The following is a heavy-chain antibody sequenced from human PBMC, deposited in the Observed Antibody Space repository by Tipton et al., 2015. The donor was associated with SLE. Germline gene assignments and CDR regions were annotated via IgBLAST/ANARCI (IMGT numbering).Heavy chain of an antibody. J-gene: IGHJ4*02. CDR3: AREYSGYDYRTFDH. Sequence: TLSLTCAVYGGSFSGYYWSWIRQPPGKGLEWIGEINHSGSTYYNPSLKSRVTISVDTSKNQFSLKLRSVTAADTAVYYCAREYSGYDYRTFDHWGQGTLVTVAS. D-gene: IGHD5-12*01. CDR1: GGSFSGYY. V-gene: IGHV4-34*01. CDR2: INHSGST.